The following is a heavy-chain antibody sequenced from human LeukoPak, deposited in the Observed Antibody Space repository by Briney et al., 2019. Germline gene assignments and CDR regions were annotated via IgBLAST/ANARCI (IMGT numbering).Heavy chain of an antibody. Sequence: GGSLRLSCAASGFTFSSYSMNWVRQAPGKGLEWVSSISSSSSYIYYADSVKGRFTISRDNAKNSLYLQMNSLRAEDTAVYYCARDRAMVRGVGYYGMDVWGQGTTVTVSS. V-gene: IGHV3-21*01. CDR2: ISSSSSYI. CDR1: GFTFSSYS. J-gene: IGHJ6*02. CDR3: ARDRAMVRGVGYYGMDV. D-gene: IGHD3-10*01.